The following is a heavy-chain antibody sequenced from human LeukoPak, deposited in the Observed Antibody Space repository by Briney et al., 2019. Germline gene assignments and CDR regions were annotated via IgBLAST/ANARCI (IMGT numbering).Heavy chain of an antibody. CDR1: GYTFTSYA. Sequence: ASVKVSCKASGYTFTSYAMHWVRQAPGQRLEWMGWINAGNGNTKYSQKFQGRVTITRDTSANTAYMELSSLRSEDTAVYYCARVLSYCSSTSCFDAFDIWGQGTMVTVSS. CDR3: ARVLSYCSSTSCFDAFDI. V-gene: IGHV1-3*01. D-gene: IGHD2-2*01. J-gene: IGHJ3*02. CDR2: INAGNGNT.